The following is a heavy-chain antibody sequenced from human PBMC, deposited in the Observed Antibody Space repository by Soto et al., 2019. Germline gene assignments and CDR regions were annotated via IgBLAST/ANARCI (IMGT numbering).Heavy chain of an antibody. CDR1: GYTFTSYY. D-gene: IGHD6-13*01. CDR3: ATGIAARDYYYYYGMDV. Sequence: ASVKVSCKASGYTFTSYYMHWVRQAPGQGLEWMGIINPSGGSTSYAQKFQGGVTMTRDTSTSTVYMELSSLRSEDTAVYYCATGIAARDYYYYYGMDVWGQGTTVTVSS. CDR2: INPSGGST. V-gene: IGHV1-46*01. J-gene: IGHJ6*02.